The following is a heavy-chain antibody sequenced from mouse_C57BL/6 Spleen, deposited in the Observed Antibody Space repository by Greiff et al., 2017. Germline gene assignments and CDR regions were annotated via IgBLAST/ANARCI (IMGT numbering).Heavy chain of an antibody. CDR1: GFTFSDYG. D-gene: IGHD1-1*01. V-gene: IGHV5-17*01. J-gene: IGHJ3*01. CDR2: ISSGSSTI. CDR3: AAPRYGSSYGWFAY. Sequence: EVQVVESGGGLVKPGGSLKLSCAASGFTFSDYGMHWVRQAPEKGLEWVAYISSGSSTIYYADTVKGRFTISRDNAKNTLFLQMTSRRSKDTDMYVCAAPRYGSSYGWFAYWGQGTLVTVSA.